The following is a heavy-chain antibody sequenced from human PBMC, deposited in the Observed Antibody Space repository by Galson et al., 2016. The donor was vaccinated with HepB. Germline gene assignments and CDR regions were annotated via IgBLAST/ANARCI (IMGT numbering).Heavy chain of an antibody. CDR3: AVLEGEYGGIFDH. D-gene: IGHD4-23*01. V-gene: IGHV1-69*13. CDR1: GGTFSSYA. J-gene: IGHJ4*02. Sequence: SVKVSCKASGGTFSSYAVSWVRQAPGQGLECMGQIVPIFGTTHYAQKFQGRVTLTADDSTSTAYMELSSLRSEDTAVYYCAVLEGEYGGIFDHWGRGTLVTVSS. CDR2: IVPIFGTT.